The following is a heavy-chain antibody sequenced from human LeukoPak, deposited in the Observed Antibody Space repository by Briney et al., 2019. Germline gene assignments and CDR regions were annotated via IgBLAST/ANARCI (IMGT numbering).Heavy chain of an antibody. Sequence: GGSLRLSCAASGFTFSSYSMNWVRQAPGGGLEWVSSISTISNYIYYADSLRGRFTISRDNAKNSLYLQLNSLRAEDTAVYYCAREERMSTIGGAFDVWGQGTVVTVPS. D-gene: IGHD5-24*01. V-gene: IGHV3-21*01. CDR1: GFTFSSYS. CDR2: ISTISNYI. J-gene: IGHJ3*01. CDR3: AREERMSTIGGAFDV.